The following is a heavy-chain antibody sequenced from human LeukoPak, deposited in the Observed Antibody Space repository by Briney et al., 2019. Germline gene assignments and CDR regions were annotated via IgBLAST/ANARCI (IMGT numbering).Heavy chain of an antibody. V-gene: IGHV3-21*01. CDR3: ARAYCGGDCYLRDAFDI. D-gene: IGHD2-21*02. CDR1: GFTFSSYS. Sequence: PGGSLRLSCAASGFTFSSYSMNWVRQAPGKGLEWVSSISSSSSYIYYADSVKGRFTISRDNAKNSLYLQMNSLRAEDTAVYYCARAYCGGDCYLRDAFDIWGQGTMVTVSS. J-gene: IGHJ3*02. CDR2: ISSSSSYI.